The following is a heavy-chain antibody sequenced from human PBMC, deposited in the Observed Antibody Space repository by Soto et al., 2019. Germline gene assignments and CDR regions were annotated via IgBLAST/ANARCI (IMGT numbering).Heavy chain of an antibody. J-gene: IGHJ6*02. V-gene: IGHV1-69*01. Sequence: QVQLVQSGAEVKKPGSSVKVSCKASGGTFSSYAISWVRQAPGQGLEWMGGIIPIFGTANYAQKFQGRVTITADESTSTAYMELSSLRSEDTAVYYCASSRLLEHYYYYYGMDVWGQGTTVTVSS. CDR3: ASSRLLEHYYYYYGMDV. D-gene: IGHD6-25*01. CDR2: IIPIFGTA. CDR1: GGTFSSYA.